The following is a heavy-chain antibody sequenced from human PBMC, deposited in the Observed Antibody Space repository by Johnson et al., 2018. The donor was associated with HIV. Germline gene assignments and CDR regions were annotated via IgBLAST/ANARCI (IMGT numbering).Heavy chain of an antibody. CDR2: INWNGGST. CDR3: ARVVSDYNFWSGGRAFDI. D-gene: IGHD3-3*01. Sequence: VQLVESGGGVVRHGGSLRLSCAASGFTFDDHGMSWVRQAPGKGLEWVSGINWNGGSTGHADSVKGRFTISRDHSKNTLYLQMNSLRVEDTAVYYCARVVSDYNFWSGGRAFDIWGQGTMVTVSS. J-gene: IGHJ3*02. V-gene: IGHV3-20*04. CDR1: GFTFDDHG.